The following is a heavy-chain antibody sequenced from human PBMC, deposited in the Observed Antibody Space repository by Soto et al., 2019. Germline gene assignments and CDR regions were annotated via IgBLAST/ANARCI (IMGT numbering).Heavy chain of an antibody. CDR1: GFTFTNHW. J-gene: IGHJ4*02. Sequence: GGSLRLSCAASGFTFTNHWMYWVRQAPGKGLVWVSHINWDGSNTDYADSVKGRFTISRDNPKNTLYLQLNSVTAEDTAVYYCVRDVWSTFDYWGLGTLVTVSS. CDR2: INWDGSNT. V-gene: IGHV3-74*01. CDR3: VRDVWSTFDY. D-gene: IGHD2-21*01.